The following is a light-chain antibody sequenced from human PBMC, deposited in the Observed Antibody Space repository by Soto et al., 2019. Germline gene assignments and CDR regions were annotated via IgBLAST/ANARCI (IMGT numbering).Light chain of an antibody. CDR3: QHYVNWPLT. CDR2: DTS. V-gene: IGKV3-15*01. J-gene: IGKJ4*01. CDR1: QGIGDT. Sequence: EIVMTQSPATLSLSPGEGATLSCRASQGIGDTLAWYQQKPGQTPSLLIYDTSIRATGVPARFSGSGSGAEFTLTITSLQSEDFAVYYCQHYVNWPLTFGGGTRVESK.